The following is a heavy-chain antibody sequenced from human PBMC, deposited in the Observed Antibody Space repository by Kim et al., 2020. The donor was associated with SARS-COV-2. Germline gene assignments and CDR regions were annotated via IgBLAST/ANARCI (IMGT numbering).Heavy chain of an antibody. CDR3: ARDSSMVYFDY. D-gene: IGHD6-13*01. Sequence: SETLSLTCTVSGGSVSSGSYYWSWIRQPPGKGLEWIGYIYYSGSTNYNPSLKSRVTISVDTSKNQFSLKLSSVTAADTAVYYCARDSSMVYFDYWGQGTL. V-gene: IGHV4-61*01. CDR1: GGSVSSGSYY. J-gene: IGHJ4*02. CDR2: IYYSGST.